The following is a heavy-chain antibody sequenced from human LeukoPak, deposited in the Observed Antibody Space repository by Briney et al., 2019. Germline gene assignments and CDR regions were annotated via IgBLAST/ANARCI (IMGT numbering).Heavy chain of an antibody. CDR1: GFTFSDYY. J-gene: IGHJ4*02. CDR2: ISSSGSTI. V-gene: IGHV3-11*01. Sequence: GGSLRLSCAASGFTFSDYYMSWIRQAPGKGLEWVSYISSSGSTIYYADSVKGRFTISRDNAKNSLYLQMNSLRAENTAVYYCARVLQYGSGKRAVYFDYWGQGTLVTVSS. D-gene: IGHD3-10*01. CDR3: ARVLQYGSGKRAVYFDY.